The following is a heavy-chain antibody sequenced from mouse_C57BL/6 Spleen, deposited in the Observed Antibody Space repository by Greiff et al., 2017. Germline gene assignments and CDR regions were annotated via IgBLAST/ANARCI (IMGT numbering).Heavy chain of an antibody. V-gene: IGHV1-64*01. Sequence: VKLQQPGAELVKPGASVKLSCKASGYTFTSYWMHWVKQRPGQGLEWIGMIHPNSGSTNYNEKFKSKATLTVDKSSSTAYMQLSSLTSEDSAVYYCAREGGSTMITRYFDVWGTGTTVTVSS. CDR2: IHPNSGST. D-gene: IGHD2-4*01. J-gene: IGHJ1*03. CDR3: AREGGSTMITRYFDV. CDR1: GYTFTSYW.